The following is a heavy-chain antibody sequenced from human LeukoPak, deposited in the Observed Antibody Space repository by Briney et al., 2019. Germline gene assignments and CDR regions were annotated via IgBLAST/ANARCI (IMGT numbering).Heavy chain of an antibody. D-gene: IGHD3-3*01. V-gene: IGHV1-18*01. CDR3: ARGGYYDFWSGPDPGGFITGYYGMDV. CDR2: ISAYNGNT. Sequence: GASVKVSCKASGYTFTGYGISWVRQAPGQGLEWMGWISAYNGNTNYAQKLQGRVTMTTDTSTSTAYMELRSLRSDDTAVYYCARGGYYDFWSGPDPGGFITGYYGMDVWGQGTTVTVSS. CDR1: GYTFTGYG. J-gene: IGHJ6*02.